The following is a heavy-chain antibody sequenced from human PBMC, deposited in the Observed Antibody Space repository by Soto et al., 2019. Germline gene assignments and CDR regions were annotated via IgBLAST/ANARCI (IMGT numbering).Heavy chain of an antibody. D-gene: IGHD6-13*01. V-gene: IGHV3-30*18. CDR2: ISYDGSNK. Sequence: PGGSLRLSCGASGFAFRSHWMSWVRQAPGKGLEWVAVISYDGSNKYYADSVKGRFTISRDNSKSTLYLQMNSLRAEDTAVYYCAKSYSSSWYGRYYYGMDVWGQGTTVTVSS. CDR3: AKSYSSSWYGRYYYGMDV. CDR1: GFAFRSHW. J-gene: IGHJ6*02.